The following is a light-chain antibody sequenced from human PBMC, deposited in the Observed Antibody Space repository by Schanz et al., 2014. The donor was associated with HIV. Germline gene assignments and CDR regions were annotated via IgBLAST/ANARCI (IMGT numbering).Light chain of an antibody. CDR2: DVR. CDR3: SSYRPSNTHV. Sequence: SALTQPASVSGSPGQSITISCSGTSSDIGGSDYVSWYQQHPGRAPKVLIYDVRDRPSGVSNRFSGSKSGNTASLTISGLQAEDEAEYFCSSYRPSNTHVFGSGTKLTVL. J-gene: IGLJ1*01. CDR1: SSDIGGSDY. V-gene: IGLV2-14*03.